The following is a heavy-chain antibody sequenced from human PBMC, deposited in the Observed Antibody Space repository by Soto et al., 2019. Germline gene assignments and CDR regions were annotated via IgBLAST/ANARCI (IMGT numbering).Heavy chain of an antibody. V-gene: IGHV1-69*01. CDR1: GGTFSSYA. CDR2: IIPIFGTA. D-gene: IGHD2-15*01. Sequence: QVQLVQSGAEVKKPGSSVKVSCKASGGTFSSYAISWVRQAPGQGLEWMGGIIPIFGTANYAQKFQGRVTSTADESTNTAYMELSSMRSEDTAVYYCARGIRGDARYCYYGMDVWGQGTTVTVSS. CDR3: ARGIRGDARYCYYGMDV. J-gene: IGHJ6*02.